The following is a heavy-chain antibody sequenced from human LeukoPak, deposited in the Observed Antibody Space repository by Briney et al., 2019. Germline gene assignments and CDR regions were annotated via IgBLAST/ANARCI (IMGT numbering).Heavy chain of an antibody. Sequence: GASVKVSCKASGYTFTAYYIHWVRQAPGQGLEWMGIINPSGGSTSYAQKFQGRVTMTRDTSTSTVYMELSSLRSEDTAVYYCARDRPDYGSGSPTIGFDYWGQGTLVTVSS. J-gene: IGHJ4*02. CDR3: ARDRPDYGSGSPTIGFDY. CDR2: INPSGGST. V-gene: IGHV1-46*01. CDR1: GYTFTAYY. D-gene: IGHD3-10*01.